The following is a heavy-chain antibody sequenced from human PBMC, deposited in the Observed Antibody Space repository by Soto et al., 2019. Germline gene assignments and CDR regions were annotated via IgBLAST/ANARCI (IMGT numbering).Heavy chain of an antibody. CDR3: AGGTGRSVAGKFDH. J-gene: IGHJ4*02. D-gene: IGHD6-19*01. Sequence: PSETLSLTCTVSGYSISGFYWSWIRQTPGQGLEWIGYINYSGTTNSNPSLKSRVSISVDTSKSQFSLKLSSVTAADTAVYYCAGGTGRSVAGKFDHWGQGTLVTVSS. V-gene: IGHV4-59*01. CDR2: INYSGTT. CDR1: GYSISGFY.